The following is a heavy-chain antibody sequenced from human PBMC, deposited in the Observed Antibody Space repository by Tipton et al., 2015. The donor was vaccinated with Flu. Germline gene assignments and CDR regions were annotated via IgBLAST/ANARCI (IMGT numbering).Heavy chain of an antibody. CDR2: IYSGGST. CDR1: GFTVSTNY. CDR3: ARGRGYCVTTTCLLPYDF. V-gene: IGHV3-53*01. D-gene: IGHD2-2*01. Sequence: QLVQSGGALTQPGGSLRLSCAVSGFTVSTNYMTWVRQAPGKGLEWVSVIYSGGSTNYADSVKGRFTISRDDSKNTLYLQMNGLRAEDTAMYYCARGRGYCVTTTCLLPYDFWGQGTLVTVSS. J-gene: IGHJ4*02.